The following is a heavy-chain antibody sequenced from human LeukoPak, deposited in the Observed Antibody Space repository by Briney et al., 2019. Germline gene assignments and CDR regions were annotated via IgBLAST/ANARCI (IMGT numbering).Heavy chain of an antibody. J-gene: IGHJ5*02. CDR2: ISGSGGST. CDR3: ARTLVNEAWFDP. V-gene: IGHV3-23*01. D-gene: IGHD6-6*01. Sequence: GGSLRLSCAASGFTFSSYAMSWVRQAPGKGLEWVSAISGSGGSTYYADSVKGRFTISRDNPNHKLDLQMNSLRADDTAVYYCARTLVNEAWFDPWGQGTLVTVSS. CDR1: GFTFSSYA.